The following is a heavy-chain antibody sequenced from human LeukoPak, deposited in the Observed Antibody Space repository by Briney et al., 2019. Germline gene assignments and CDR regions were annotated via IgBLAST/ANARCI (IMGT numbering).Heavy chain of an antibody. J-gene: IGHJ6*03. D-gene: IGHD1-14*01. V-gene: IGHV4-59*08. CDR1: GGSISSYY. CDR2: IYYSGST. Sequence: SETLSLTCTVSGGSISSYYWSWIRQPPGKGLEWHGYIYYSGSTNYNPSLKSRVTISVDTSKNQFSLKLSSVTAADTAVYYCARLTGVYYYYYMDVWGKGTTVTVSS. CDR3: ARLTGVYYYYYMDV.